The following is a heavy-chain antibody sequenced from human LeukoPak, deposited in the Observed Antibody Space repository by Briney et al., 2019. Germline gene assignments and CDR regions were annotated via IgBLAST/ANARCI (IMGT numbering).Heavy chain of an antibody. J-gene: IGHJ5*02. D-gene: IGHD3/OR15-3a*01. V-gene: IGHV4-39*01. CDR3: ARRRHLLGLVIYNWFDP. CDR1: GGSISSSSYY. Sequence: PSETLSLTCTVSGGSISSSSYYWGWIRQPPGKGLEWIGSIYYSGSTYYNPSLKSRVTISVDTSKNQFSLKLSSVTAADTAVYYCARRRHLLGLVIYNWFDPWGQGTLVTVSS. CDR2: IYYSGST.